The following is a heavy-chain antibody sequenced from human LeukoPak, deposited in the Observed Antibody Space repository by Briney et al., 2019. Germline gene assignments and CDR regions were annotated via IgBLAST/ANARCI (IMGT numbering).Heavy chain of an antibody. D-gene: IGHD3-9*01. J-gene: IGHJ4*02. V-gene: IGHV1-24*01. CDR3: ATTTLTGYYKNPFDY. CDR2: SDPEDGET. Sequence: ASVKVSCKVSGYTLTELSMHWVRQAPGKGLEWMGGSDPEDGETIYAQKFQGRVTMTEDTSTDTAYMELSSLRSEDTAVYYCATTTLTGYYKNPFDYWGQGTLVTVSS. CDR1: GYTLTELS.